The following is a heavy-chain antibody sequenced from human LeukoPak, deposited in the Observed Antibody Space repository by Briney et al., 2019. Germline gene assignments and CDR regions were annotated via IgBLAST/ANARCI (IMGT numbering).Heavy chain of an antibody. D-gene: IGHD3-10*01. Sequence: PSETLSLTCAVYGGSFSGYYWSWIRQPPGKGLEWIGEINHSGSTNYNPSLKSRVTISVDTSKNQFSLKLSSVTAADTAVYYCARLYYGSGSYPWDYYMDVWGKGTTVTISS. CDR1: GGSFSGYY. CDR3: ARLYYGSGSYPWDYYMDV. J-gene: IGHJ6*03. V-gene: IGHV4-34*01. CDR2: INHSGST.